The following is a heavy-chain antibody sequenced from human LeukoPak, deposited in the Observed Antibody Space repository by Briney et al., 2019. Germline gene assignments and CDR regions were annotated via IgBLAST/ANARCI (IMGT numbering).Heavy chain of an antibody. CDR3: ARDGSQISSTGVYYYYMDV. Sequence: GRSLILSCAASGFTFSGYGMHWVRQAPGKGLEWVAVISYDGSNKYYADSVKGRFTISRGNSKNTLYLQMNSLRAEDTAVYYCARDGSQISSTGVYYYYMDVWGKGTTVTVSS. CDR2: ISYDGSNK. J-gene: IGHJ6*03. CDR1: GFTFSGYG. D-gene: IGHD2-2*01. V-gene: IGHV3-30*03.